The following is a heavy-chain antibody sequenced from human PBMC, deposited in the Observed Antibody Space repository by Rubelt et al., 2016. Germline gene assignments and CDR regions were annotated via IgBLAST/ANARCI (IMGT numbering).Heavy chain of an antibody. D-gene: IGHD3-10*01. CDR1: GGSFSGYY. J-gene: IGHJ2*01. CDR2: INHSGST. Sequence: QVQLQQWGAGLLKPSETLSLTCAVYGGSFSGYYWSWIRQPPGKGLEWIGEINHSGSTYYNPSLRSRVTISVDTSKNQFSLKLSSVTAADTAVYYCARDLSGWYFDLWGRGTLVTVFS. CDR3: ARDLSGWYFDL. V-gene: IGHV4-34*01.